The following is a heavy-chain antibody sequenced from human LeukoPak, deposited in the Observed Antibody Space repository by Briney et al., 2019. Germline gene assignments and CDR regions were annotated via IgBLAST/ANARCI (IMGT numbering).Heavy chain of an antibody. CDR2: IYPGDSDT. J-gene: IGHJ4*02. Sequence: PGESLKISCKGSGYSFTTYWIGWVRQMPGKGLEWMGIIYPGDSDTRYSPSFQGQVTISADKSISTAYLQWSSLKAPDTAMYYCARATYYYDISGSYYFDYWGQGTLVTVSS. CDR3: ARATYYYDISGSYYFDY. V-gene: IGHV5-51*01. CDR1: GYSFTTYW. D-gene: IGHD3-22*01.